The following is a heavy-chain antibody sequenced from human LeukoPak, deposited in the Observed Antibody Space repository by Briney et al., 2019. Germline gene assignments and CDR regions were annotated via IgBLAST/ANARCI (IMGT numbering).Heavy chain of an antibody. J-gene: IGHJ5*02. CDR3: ARGMGAHIVVVTAPVDG. V-gene: IGHV1-2*02. Sequence: GASVKVSCKASGYTFTRYYMHWVRQAPGQGLEWLGWINPNSGGTNYAQKFQGRVTMTRDTSISTAYMELSRLRSDDTAVYYCARGMGAHIVVVTAPVDGWGQGTLVTVS. D-gene: IGHD2-21*02. CDR1: GYTFTRYY. CDR2: INPNSGGT.